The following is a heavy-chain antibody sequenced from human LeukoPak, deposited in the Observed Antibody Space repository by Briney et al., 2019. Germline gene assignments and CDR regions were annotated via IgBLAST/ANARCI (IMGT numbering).Heavy chain of an antibody. CDR2: MNPNNGNT. Sequence: ASVKVSCKASGYTFTSYDVNWVRQATGQGLEWMGWMNPNNGNTGYAQKFQGRVTMTRNTSINTAYMELSSLRSEDTAVYYCARVGYGGNYYAFDIWGQGTMVTVSS. D-gene: IGHD4-23*01. CDR3: ARVGYGGNYYAFDI. V-gene: IGHV1-8*01. CDR1: GYTFTSYD. J-gene: IGHJ3*02.